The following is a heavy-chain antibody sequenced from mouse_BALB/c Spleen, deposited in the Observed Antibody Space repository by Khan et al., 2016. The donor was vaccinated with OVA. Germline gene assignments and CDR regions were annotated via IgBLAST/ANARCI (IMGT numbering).Heavy chain of an antibody. J-gene: IGHJ2*01. Sequence: VQLVESGPEVVRPGVSVKISCKGSGYTFTDYAMHWVKQSHAKSLEWIGLISTYSGNTNYKPKFKGKATMTVDKSSSTAYMELARLTSEDSAIYYCTRPAYDGYYDYWGQGTTLTVSS. CDR2: ISTYSGNT. V-gene: IGHV1S137*01. CDR1: GYTFTDYA. CDR3: TRPAYDGYYDY. D-gene: IGHD2-3*01.